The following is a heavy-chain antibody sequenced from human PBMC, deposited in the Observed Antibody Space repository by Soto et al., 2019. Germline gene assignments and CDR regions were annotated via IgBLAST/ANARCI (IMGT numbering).Heavy chain of an antibody. D-gene: IGHD3-22*01. CDR1: GFPFRYYA. V-gene: IGHV3-33*01. Sequence: GGSLRLSCAASGFPFRYYAFHWVRQPPGKGLEWVAVLSYDGSNKYYADFVKGRFTISRDNAKNMLYLHLSTLRAEDTAVYYCARGQLVNPGYYYGMDIWGQGTTVTVSS. J-gene: IGHJ6*02. CDR2: LSYDGSNK. CDR3: ARGQLVNPGYYYGMDI.